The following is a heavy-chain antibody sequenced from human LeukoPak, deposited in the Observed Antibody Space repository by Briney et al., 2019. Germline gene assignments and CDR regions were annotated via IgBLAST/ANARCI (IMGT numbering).Heavy chain of an antibody. Sequence: GGSLRLSCAASGFSFSTSSMSWVRQAPGKGLEWVSYITSGSSTLYYADSVKGRFTLSRDNAKNSLYLQMNSLRAEDTAVYYCAATQSYAYFDYWGQGTQVTVSS. CDR1: GFSFSTSS. J-gene: IGHJ4*02. D-gene: IGHD1-1*01. CDR3: AATQSYAYFDY. CDR2: ITSGSSTL. V-gene: IGHV3-48*01.